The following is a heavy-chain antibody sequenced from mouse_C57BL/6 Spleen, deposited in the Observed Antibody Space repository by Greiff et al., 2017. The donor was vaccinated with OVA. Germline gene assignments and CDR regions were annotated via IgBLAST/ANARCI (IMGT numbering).Heavy chain of an antibody. CDR3: ARSTTVVATGYFDV. Sequence: QVQLQQSGPELVKPGASVKISCTASGYAFSSSWMNWVKQRPGKGLEWIGRIYPGDGDTNYNGKFKGKATLTADKSSSTAYMQLSSLTSEDAAVYCCARSTTVVATGYFDVWGTGTTVTVSS. CDR1: GYAFSSSW. V-gene: IGHV1-82*01. J-gene: IGHJ1*03. CDR2: IYPGDGDT. D-gene: IGHD1-1*01.